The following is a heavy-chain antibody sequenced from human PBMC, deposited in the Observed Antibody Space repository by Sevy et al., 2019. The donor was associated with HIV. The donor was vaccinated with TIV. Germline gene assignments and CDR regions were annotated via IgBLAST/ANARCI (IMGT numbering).Heavy chain of an antibody. J-gene: IGHJ3*02. V-gene: IGHV4-59*01. CDR3: ARDRGITFGGVIVMTDAFDI. Sequence: SETLSLTCTVSGGSISSYYWSRIRQPPGKGLEWIGYIYYSGSTNYNPSLKSRVTISVDTSKNQFSLKLSSVTAADTAVYYCARDRGITFGGVIVMTDAFDIWGQGTMVTVSS. CDR1: GGSISSYY. D-gene: IGHD3-16*02. CDR2: IYYSGST.